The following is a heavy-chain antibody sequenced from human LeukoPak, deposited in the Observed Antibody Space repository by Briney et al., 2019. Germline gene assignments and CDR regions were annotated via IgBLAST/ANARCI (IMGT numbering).Heavy chain of an antibody. CDR3: ARERGVEIALDY. Sequence: GQSLRLSCVASGFTFSDYSMNWVRQAPGKGLEWVSSIHYNNRDNFYTGPVKGRFTIYRDNAKSALYLQMSSLRAEDTAVYYCARERGVEIALDYWGQGILVNVSS. J-gene: IGHJ4*02. V-gene: IGHV3-21*01. D-gene: IGHD5-24*01. CDR2: IHYNNRDN. CDR1: GFTFSDYS.